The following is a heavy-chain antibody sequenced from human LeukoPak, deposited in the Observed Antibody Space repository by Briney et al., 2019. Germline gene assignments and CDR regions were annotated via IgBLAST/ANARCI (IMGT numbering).Heavy chain of an antibody. D-gene: IGHD3-22*01. CDR2: ISSSSTTI. V-gene: IGHV3-48*01. Sequence: GGSLRLSCSASGFTFSSYSMNWVRQAPGKGLEWVSYISSSSTTIYYADSVKGRFTISRDNSKNTLYLQMNSLRAEDTAVYYCRIYDSSGYYDSDPYYFDYWGQGTLVTVSS. CDR3: RIYDSSGYYDSDPYYFDY. J-gene: IGHJ4*02. CDR1: GFTFSSYS.